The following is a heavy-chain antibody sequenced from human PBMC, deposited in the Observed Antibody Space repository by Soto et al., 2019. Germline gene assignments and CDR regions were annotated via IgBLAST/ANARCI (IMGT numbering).Heavy chain of an antibody. J-gene: IGHJ3*01. CDR3: ARDQTKWLNDASDF. D-gene: IGHD5-12*01. CDR1: GYTFVNHG. Sequence: QVHLVKSGGEVKKPAASAKVSCKASGYTFVNHGISWVRQAPGRGLEWLGWIRPSNGNTNYAQKFQGRVTMTADTTTSTAYIELRSLRSDDTAVYYCARDQTKWLNDASDFWGQGTMVTVSS. V-gene: IGHV1-18*01. CDR2: IRPSNGNT.